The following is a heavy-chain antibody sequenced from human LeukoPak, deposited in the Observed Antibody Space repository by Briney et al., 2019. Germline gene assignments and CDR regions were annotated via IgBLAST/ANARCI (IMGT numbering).Heavy chain of an antibody. V-gene: IGHV4-39*01. D-gene: IGHD1-26*01. CDR3: ASVSGSYYSGWFDP. CDR2: IHYSGST. J-gene: IGHJ5*02. Sequence: SETLSLTCTVSGGSISSSSYYWGWIRQPPGKGLEWIGSIHYSGSTYYNPSLKSRVTISVDTPKNQFSLKLSSVTAADTAVYYCASVSGSYYSGWFDPWGQGTLVTVSS. CDR1: GGSISSSSYY.